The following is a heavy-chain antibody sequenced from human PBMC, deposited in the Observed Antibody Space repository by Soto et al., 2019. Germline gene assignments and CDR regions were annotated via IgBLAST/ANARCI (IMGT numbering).Heavy chain of an antibody. CDR1: GGSISSRDHY. Sequence: SETLSLTCTVSGGSISSRDHYWTWIRQSPGKGLEWIGYIFYSGTAYSNPSLKSRVTISQDTSKNQFSLSLESVTAADTAVYYCARDQGYSYSLYYFDYWGQGTLVTVSS. J-gene: IGHJ4*02. CDR3: ARDQGYSYSLYYFDY. CDR2: IFYSGTA. V-gene: IGHV4-30-4*01. D-gene: IGHD5-18*01.